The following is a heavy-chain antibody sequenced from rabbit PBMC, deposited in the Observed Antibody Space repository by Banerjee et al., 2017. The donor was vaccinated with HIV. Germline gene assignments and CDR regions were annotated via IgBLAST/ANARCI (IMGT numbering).Heavy chain of an antibody. CDR2: IDGGVSGNT. CDR3: ARSNDHHGDPDWLDL. V-gene: IGHV1S40*01. CDR1: GFSFSSSYW. Sequence: QSLEESGGDLVQPGASLTLTCTASGFSFSSSYWMSWVRQAPGKGLEWIACIDGGVSGNTYYANWAKGRFTISKTSSTTVTLQMTSLTAADTATYFCARSNDHHGDPDWLDLWGQGTLVTVS. D-gene: IGHD2-1*01. J-gene: IGHJ5*01.